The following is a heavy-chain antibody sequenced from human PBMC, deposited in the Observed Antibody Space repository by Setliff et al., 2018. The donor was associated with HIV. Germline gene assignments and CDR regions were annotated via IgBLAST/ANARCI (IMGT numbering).Heavy chain of an antibody. CDR3: AKELDCGGDCFAYFDY. J-gene: IGHJ4*02. CDR2: IQGDGSRT. D-gene: IGHD2-21*02. V-gene: IGHV3-43D*04. Sequence: LRLSCAASGFTFRRFSMHWVRQAPGKALEWVSLIQGDGSRTYYADSVKGRFTISRDNRKNSLYLQMNSLTDEDTAWYYCAKELDCGGDCFAYFDYWGQGTLVTVSS. CDR1: GFTFRRFS.